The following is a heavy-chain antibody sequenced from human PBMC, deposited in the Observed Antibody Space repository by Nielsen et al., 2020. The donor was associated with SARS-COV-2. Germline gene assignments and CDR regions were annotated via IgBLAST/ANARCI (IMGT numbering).Heavy chain of an antibody. V-gene: IGHV3-23*01. D-gene: IGHD4-17*01. J-gene: IGHJ6*02. CDR1: GFTFSSYA. CDR2: ISGSGGST. CDR3: ARNYGDYGSYYYYGMDV. Sequence: GESLKISCAASGFTFSSYAMSWVRQAPGKGLEWVSAISGSGGSTYYADSVKGRFTISRDNSKNTLYLQMNSLRAEDTAVYYCARNYGDYGSYYYYGMDVWGQGTTVTVSS.